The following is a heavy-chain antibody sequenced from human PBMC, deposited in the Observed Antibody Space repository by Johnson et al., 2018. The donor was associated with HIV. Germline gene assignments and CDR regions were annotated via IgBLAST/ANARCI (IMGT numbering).Heavy chain of an antibody. J-gene: IGHJ3*02. CDR3: ARALKTAKVEIDYYGSGSSGDAFDI. V-gene: IGHV3-30*03. D-gene: IGHD3-10*01. Sequence: VQLVESGGGVVQPGRSLRLSCAASGFTFSSYGMHWVRQAPGKGLEWVAVISYDGSNKYYADSVKGRFTISRDNSKNTLYLQMNSLRAEDTAVYYCARALKTAKVEIDYYGSGSSGDAFDIWGQGTMVTVSS. CDR2: ISYDGSNK. CDR1: GFTFSSYG.